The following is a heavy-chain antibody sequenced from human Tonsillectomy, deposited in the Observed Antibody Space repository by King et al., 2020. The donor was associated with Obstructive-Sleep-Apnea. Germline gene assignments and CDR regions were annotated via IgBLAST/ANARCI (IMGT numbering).Heavy chain of an antibody. V-gene: IGHV3-30*04. D-gene: IGHD5-24*01. J-gene: IGHJ4*02. CDR1: RFTFSTYA. CDR3: ASSDEMATMRGFDY. CDR2: ISYDGSSE. Sequence: QLVQSGGGVVQPGKSLRLSCAASRFTFSTYAMHWVRQAPGEGLEWVAVISYDGSSEYYADSVKGRFTISRDNSKNTLYLQMNSLRDEDTAVYYCASSDEMATMRGFDYWGRGTLVTVSS.